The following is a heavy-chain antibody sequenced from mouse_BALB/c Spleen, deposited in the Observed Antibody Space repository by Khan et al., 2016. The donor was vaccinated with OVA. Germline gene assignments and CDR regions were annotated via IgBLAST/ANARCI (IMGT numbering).Heavy chain of an antibody. J-gene: IGHJ1*01. CDR2: IRNKANGYTT. CDR3: ARDLNYCHYWYIDV. Sequence: EVELVESGGGLVQPGGSLRLSCTTSGFTFTDYYMSWVRQPPGKALEWLGFIRNKANGYTTEYSASVKGRFTISRDNSQSILYLQMNTLRAEDSATYSCARDLNYCHYWYIDVWGAGTTGTVSS. V-gene: IGHV7-3*02. D-gene: IGHD1-1*02. CDR1: GFTFTDYY.